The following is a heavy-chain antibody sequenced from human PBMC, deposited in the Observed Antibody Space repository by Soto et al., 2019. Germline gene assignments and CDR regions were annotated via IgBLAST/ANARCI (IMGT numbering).Heavy chain of an antibody. J-gene: IGHJ5*02. CDR3: ARTGGKDSSSWYWFDP. V-gene: IGHV1-8*02. D-gene: IGHD6-13*01. Sequence: ASVKVSCKASGYTFTSYDINWVRQATGQGLEWMGWMNPNSGNTGYAQKFQGRVTMTRNTSISTAYMELSSLRSEDTAVDYCARTGGKDSSSWYWFDPWGQGTLVTVSS. CDR2: MNPNSGNT. CDR1: GYTFTSYD.